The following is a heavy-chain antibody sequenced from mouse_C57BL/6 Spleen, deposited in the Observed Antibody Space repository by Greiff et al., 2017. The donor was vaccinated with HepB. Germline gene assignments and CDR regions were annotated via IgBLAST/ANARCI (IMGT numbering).Heavy chain of an antibody. J-gene: IGHJ2*01. Sequence: VQLQQSGPELVKPGASVKISCKASGYAFSSSWMNWVKQRPGKGLEWIGRIYPGDGDTNYNGKFKGKATLTADKSSSTAYMQLSSLTSEDSAVYFCARITTVVATSYYFDYWGQGTTLTVSS. D-gene: IGHD1-1*01. CDR3: ARITTVVATSYYFDY. CDR2: IYPGDGDT. V-gene: IGHV1-82*01. CDR1: GYAFSSSW.